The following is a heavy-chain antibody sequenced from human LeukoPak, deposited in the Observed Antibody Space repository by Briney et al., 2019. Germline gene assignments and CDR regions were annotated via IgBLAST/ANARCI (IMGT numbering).Heavy chain of an antibody. CDR1: GFTFSKYS. J-gene: IGHJ4*02. Sequence: PGGSLRLSCAASGFTFSKYSMNWVRQAPGKGLEWISYTTNSTSTVYYADSVKGRFTISRDNAKNSLYLQMNSLRVEDSALYYCASAKFDIWGQGTLVTVSS. CDR2: TTNSTSTV. CDR3: ASAKFDI. V-gene: IGHV3-48*01.